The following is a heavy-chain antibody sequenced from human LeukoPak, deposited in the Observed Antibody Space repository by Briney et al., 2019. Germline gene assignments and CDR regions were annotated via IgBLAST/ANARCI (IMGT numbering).Heavy chain of an antibody. Sequence: PGGSLRLSCAASGFTFSSYEMNWVRQAPGKGLEWVSYISSSGDTIYCADSVKGRFTISRDNAKNSLYLQMNSLSVEDTAVYYCASRSRDYWGQGTLVTVSS. CDR2: ISSSGDTI. CDR3: ASRSRDY. D-gene: IGHD6-19*01. J-gene: IGHJ4*02. CDR1: GFTFSSYE. V-gene: IGHV3-48*03.